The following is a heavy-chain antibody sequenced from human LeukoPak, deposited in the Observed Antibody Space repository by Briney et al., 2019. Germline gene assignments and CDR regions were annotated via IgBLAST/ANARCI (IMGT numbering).Heavy chain of an antibody. Sequence: GSSVKVSCKDSGYTFTSYGISWLRQAPGHGLEWMGWISAYNGNTNYAQKLQGRVTMTTDTSTSTAYMELRSLRSDDTAVYYCARDRPITMVRGVISNWFDPWGQGTLVTVSS. CDR1: GYTFTSYG. CDR2: ISAYNGNT. D-gene: IGHD3-10*01. J-gene: IGHJ5*02. V-gene: IGHV1-18*01. CDR3: ARDRPITMVRGVISNWFDP.